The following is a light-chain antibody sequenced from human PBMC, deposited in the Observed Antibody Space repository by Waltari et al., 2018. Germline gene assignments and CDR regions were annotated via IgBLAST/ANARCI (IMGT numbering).Light chain of an antibody. V-gene: IGKV1-17*02. CDR3: LQHRSYPFT. CDR2: SAV. CDR1: QGVAGG. J-gene: IGKJ2*01. Sequence: DIQLTQSPSFLSASVGDTVSITCRARQGVAGGLAWFQQRPGKAPKRLIYSAVALESGVPSRFSGSGYDTEFTLTVTNLQPEDFATYYCLQHRSYPFTFGQGTKLEIK.